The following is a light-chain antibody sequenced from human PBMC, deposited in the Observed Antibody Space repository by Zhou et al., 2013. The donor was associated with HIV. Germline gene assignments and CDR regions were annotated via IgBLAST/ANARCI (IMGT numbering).Light chain of an antibody. CDR2: DAS. CDR1: QSVSSN. CDR3: QQYNNWPYT. Sequence: EIVMTQSPATLSVSPGERATLSCRASQSVSSNLAWYQQKPGQAPRLLIYDASTRATGIPARFSGSGSGTEFTLTISSIQSEDFAVYYCQQYNNWPYTFGQGTTLE. V-gene: IGKV3-15*01. J-gene: IGKJ2*01.